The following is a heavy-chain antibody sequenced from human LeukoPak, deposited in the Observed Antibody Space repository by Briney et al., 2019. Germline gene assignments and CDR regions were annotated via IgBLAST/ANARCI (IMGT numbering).Heavy chain of an antibody. CDR3: ARVSGGIAVAGPPLGY. J-gene: IGHJ4*02. CDR2: MNPNSGNT. CDR1: GYTFTSYD. D-gene: IGHD6-19*01. Sequence: ASVKVSYKASGYTFTSYDINWVRQATGQGLEWMGWMNPNSGNTGYAQKFQGRVTITRNTSISTAYMELSSLRSEDTAVYYCARVSGGIAVAGPPLGYWGQGTLVTVSS. V-gene: IGHV1-8*03.